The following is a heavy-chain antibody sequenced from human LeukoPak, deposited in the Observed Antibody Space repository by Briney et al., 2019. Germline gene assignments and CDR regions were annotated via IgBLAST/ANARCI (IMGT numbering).Heavy chain of an antibody. V-gene: IGHV1-8*03. CDR3: ARGEILHAFDI. J-gene: IGHJ3*02. CDR2: MNPNSGNT. CDR1: GYTFTSYD. D-gene: IGHD2/OR15-2a*01. Sequence: LAASVKVSCKASGYTFTSYDINWVRQAPGQGLEWMGWMNPNSGNTGYAQKFQGRVTITRNTSISTAYMELSSLRSEDTAVYYCARGEILHAFDIWGQGTMVTVSS.